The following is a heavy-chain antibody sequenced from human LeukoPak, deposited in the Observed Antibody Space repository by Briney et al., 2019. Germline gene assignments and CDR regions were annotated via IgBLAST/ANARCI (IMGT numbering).Heavy chain of an antibody. CDR3: ARVGLDFWSGYSSFDY. D-gene: IGHD3-3*01. CDR2: TYYRSKWYN. CDR1: GDSVSSNSAA. J-gene: IGHJ4*02. Sequence: SQTLSLTCAISGDSVSSNSAAWNWIRQSPSRGLEWLGRTYYRSKWYNDYAVSVKSRMTINPDTSKNQFSLQLNSVTPEDTAVYYCARVGLDFWSGYSSFDYWGQGTLVTVSS. V-gene: IGHV6-1*01.